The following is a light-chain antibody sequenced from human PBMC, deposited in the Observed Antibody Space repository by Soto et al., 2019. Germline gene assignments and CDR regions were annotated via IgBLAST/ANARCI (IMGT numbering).Light chain of an antibody. CDR1: SSNIGRNT. CDR3: AAWDDSLNGLYV. J-gene: IGLJ1*01. V-gene: IGLV1-44*01. CDR2: SNN. Sequence: QSVLTQPPSACGTPGQRVTISCSGSSSNIGRNTVNWYQQLPGTAPKLLIYSNNQRPSGVPDRFSGSKSGTSASLAISGLQSEDEADYYCAAWDDSLNGLYVFGTGTKLTVL.